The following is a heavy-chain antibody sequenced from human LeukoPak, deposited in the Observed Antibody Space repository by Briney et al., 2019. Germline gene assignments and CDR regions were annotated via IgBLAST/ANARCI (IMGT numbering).Heavy chain of an antibody. CDR2: ISYDGSNK. Sequence: GGSLRLSCAASGFTFSSYAMHWVRQAPGKGLEWVAVISYDGSNKYYADSVKGRFTISRDNSKNTLYLQMNSLRAEDTAVYYCARGPGYYYDSSGAPTGLDYWGQGTLVTVSS. D-gene: IGHD3-22*01. CDR3: ARGPGYYYDSSGAPTGLDY. CDR1: GFTFSSYA. J-gene: IGHJ4*02. V-gene: IGHV3-30*04.